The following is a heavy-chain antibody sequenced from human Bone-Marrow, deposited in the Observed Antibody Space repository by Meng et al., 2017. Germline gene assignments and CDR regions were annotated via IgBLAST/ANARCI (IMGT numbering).Heavy chain of an antibody. J-gene: IGHJ5*02. Sequence: SVKVSCKASGYTFTGYYMHWVRQAPGQGLEWMGGIIPIFGTANYAQKFQGRVTITTDESTSTAYMELSSLRSEDTAVYYCARDWNQPLDNWFDPWGQGTRVTVSS. CDR3: ARDWNQPLDNWFDP. CDR1: GYTFTGYY. CDR2: IIPIFGTA. V-gene: IGHV1-69*05. D-gene: IGHD1-14*01.